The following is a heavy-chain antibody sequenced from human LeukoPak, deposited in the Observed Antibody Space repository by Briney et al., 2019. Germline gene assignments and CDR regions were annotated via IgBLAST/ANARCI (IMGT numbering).Heavy chain of an antibody. D-gene: IGHD6-6*01. CDR2: IYKSGGA. CDR3: ARGAPARLYFGMDV. V-gene: IGHV4-61*01. CDR1: GGSVSDGTDY. Sequence: PSETLSLTCTVSGGSVSDGTDYWSWVRQPPGMGLEWIGYIYKSGGANYNSDLKSRVTLSIDTSENQFSLQLDSVTPADTAVYYCARGAPARLYFGMDVWGPGTTVIVSS. J-gene: IGHJ6*02.